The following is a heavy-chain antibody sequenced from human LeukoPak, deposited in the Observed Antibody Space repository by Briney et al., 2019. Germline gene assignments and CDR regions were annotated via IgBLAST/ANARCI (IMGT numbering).Heavy chain of an antibody. V-gene: IGHV4-4*07. J-gene: IGHJ5*02. CDR2: IHTSWTT. CDR3: ARGDYYDGGGRNWFDP. D-gene: IGHD3-16*01. Sequence: SETLSLTCTVSGDSMSSYYWNFIRQPAGKGLEWIGRIHTSWTTYYNPSLKCRITMSVDTSRNKFSLTLTSVTAADTAVYYCARGDYYDGGGRNWFDPWGQGTLVTVSS. CDR1: GDSMSSYY.